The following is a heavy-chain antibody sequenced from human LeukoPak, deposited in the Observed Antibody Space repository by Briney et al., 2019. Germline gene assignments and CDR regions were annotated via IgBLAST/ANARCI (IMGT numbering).Heavy chain of an antibody. CDR3: AIVGNTYYYGSGSHFDP. D-gene: IGHD3-10*01. CDR1: GGSISSGGYY. V-gene: IGHV4-31*03. J-gene: IGHJ5*02. CDR2: IYYSGST. Sequence: TQTLSLTCTVSGGSISSGGYYWSCIRQHPGKGLEWIGCIYYSGSTYYNPSLKSRVTISVDTSKNQFSLKLSSVTAADTAVYYCAIVGNTYYYGSGSHFDPWGQGTLVTVSS.